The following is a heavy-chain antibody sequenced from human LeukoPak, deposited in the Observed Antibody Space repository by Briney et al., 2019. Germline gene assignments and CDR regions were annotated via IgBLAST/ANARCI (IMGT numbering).Heavy chain of an antibody. CDR3: ARGPVEQQLVYYYYYGMDV. CDR2: IYHSGST. J-gene: IGHJ6*02. D-gene: IGHD6-13*01. Sequence: SETLSLTCTVSGYSISSGYYWGWIRQPPGKGLEWIGSIYHSGSTYYNPSLKSRVTISVDTSKNQFSLKLSSVTAADTAVYYCARGPVEQQLVYYYYYGMDVWGQGTTVTVSS. CDR1: GYSISSGYY. V-gene: IGHV4-38-2*02.